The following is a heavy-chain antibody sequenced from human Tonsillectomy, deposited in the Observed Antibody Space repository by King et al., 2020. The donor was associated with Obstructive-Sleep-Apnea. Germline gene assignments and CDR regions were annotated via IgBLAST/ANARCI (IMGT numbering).Heavy chain of an antibody. V-gene: IGHV1-2*02. J-gene: IGHJ5*02. CDR2: INPNSGGR. CDR1: GYTFTGYY. Sequence: VQLVQSGAEVKKPGASVKVSCKASGYTFTGYYMHWVRQAPGQGLEWMGWINPNSGGRNYGQKFQGRVTMTRDTSISTAYMELSRMRSDDTAIYYCARGSYGFKQHNWFDPWGQGTLVTVSS. CDR3: ARGSYGFKQHNWFDP. D-gene: IGHD5-18*01.